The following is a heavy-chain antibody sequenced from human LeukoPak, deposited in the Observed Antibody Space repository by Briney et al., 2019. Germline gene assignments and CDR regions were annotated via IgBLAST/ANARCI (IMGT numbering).Heavy chain of an antibody. CDR2: ISGASSDNYI. CDR3: TREGGVGP. J-gene: IGHJ5*02. V-gene: IGHV3-21*01. Sequence: ETLSLTCTVSGGSISSSSYYWGWIRQAPGKGLEWVSTISGASSDNYIDYADSVKGRFTISRDNAKNSVFLEMNGLRDDDTAVYYCTREGGVGPWGQGTLVSVSS. CDR1: GGSISSSS. D-gene: IGHD3-16*01.